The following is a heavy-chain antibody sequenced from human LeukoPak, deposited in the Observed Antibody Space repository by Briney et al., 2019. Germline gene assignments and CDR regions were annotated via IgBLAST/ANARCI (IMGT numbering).Heavy chain of an antibody. D-gene: IGHD3-10*01. V-gene: IGHV3-30*04. CDR3: ARDRGYGSGSYYSPDAYYFDY. Sequence: GGSLRLSCAASGFTFSSYAMHWVRQAPGKGLVWVAVISYDGSNKCYADSVKGRFTISRDNSKNTLYLQMNSLRAEDTAVYYCARDRGYGSGSYYSPDAYYFDYWGQGTLVTVSS. CDR2: ISYDGSNK. CDR1: GFTFSSYA. J-gene: IGHJ4*02.